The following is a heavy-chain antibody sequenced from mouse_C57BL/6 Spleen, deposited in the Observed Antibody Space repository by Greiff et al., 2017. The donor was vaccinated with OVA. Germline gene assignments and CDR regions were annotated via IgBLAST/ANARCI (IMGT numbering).Heavy chain of an antibody. J-gene: IGHJ3*01. V-gene: IGHV1-64*01. CDR1: GYTFTSYW. D-gene: IGHD2-4*01. CDR3: ARFYYDYDAWFAY. Sequence: QVQLQQSGTELVKPGASVKLSCKASGYTFTSYWMHWVKQRPGQGLEWIGMIHPNSGSTNYNEKFKSKATLTVDKSSSTAYMQLSSLTSEDSAVYYCARFYYDYDAWFAYWGQGTLVTVSA. CDR2: IHPNSGST.